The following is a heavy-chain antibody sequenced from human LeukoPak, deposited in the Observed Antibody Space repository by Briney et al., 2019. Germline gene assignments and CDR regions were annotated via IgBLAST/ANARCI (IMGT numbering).Heavy chain of an antibody. D-gene: IGHD6-19*01. CDR2: TYYRSKWYN. CDR1: GDSVSSNSAA. J-gene: IGHJ4*02. Sequence: SQTLSLTCAISGDSVSSNSAAWNWIRQSPSRGLEWLGGTYYRSKWYNDYAVSVKSRITINPDTSKNQFSLQLNSMTPEDTAVYYCAKAYSSGWYYFDYWGQGTLVTVSS. CDR3: AKAYSSGWYYFDY. V-gene: IGHV6-1*01.